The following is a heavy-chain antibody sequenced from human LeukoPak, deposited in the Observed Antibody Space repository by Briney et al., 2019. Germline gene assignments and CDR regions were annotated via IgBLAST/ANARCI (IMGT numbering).Heavy chain of an antibody. D-gene: IGHD6-13*01. CDR3: ARGGAAAGNALGY. CDR1: GFTFRSYS. V-gene: IGHV3-21*01. Sequence: GGPLRLSCAASGFTFRSYSMNWVRQAPGKGLEWVSSISSSSSYIYYADSVKGRFTISRDNAKNSLYLQMNSLRAEDTAVYYCARGGAAAGNALGYWGQGTLVTVSS. CDR2: ISSSSSYI. J-gene: IGHJ4*02.